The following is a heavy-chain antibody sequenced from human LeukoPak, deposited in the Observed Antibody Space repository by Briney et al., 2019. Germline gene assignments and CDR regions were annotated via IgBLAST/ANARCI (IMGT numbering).Heavy chain of an antibody. CDR2: FDPEDGET. CDR1: GYTLTELS. J-gene: IGHJ4*02. V-gene: IGHV1-24*01. Sequence: ASVKVSCKVSGYTLTELSMHWVRQAPGKGLEWMGGFDPEDGETIYAQKFQGRVTITRDTSASTAYMELSSLRSEDTAVYYCARDRGDILTGYHTLRDFDHWGQGTLVTVSS. CDR3: ARDRGDILTGYHTLRDFDH. D-gene: IGHD3-9*01.